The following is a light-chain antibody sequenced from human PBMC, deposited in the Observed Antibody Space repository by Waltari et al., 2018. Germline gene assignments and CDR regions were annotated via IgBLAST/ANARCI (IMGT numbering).Light chain of an antibody. J-gene: IGKJ1*01. Sequence: DIQMTQSPSSLSASIGDRVTITCRASQGINDYLAWFQERTGKAPKSLIYRVSSLQRGVPSKFSGRGSGTEFTLTISSLQPEDFATYYCLQYNSYPRTFGQGTKVEIK. CDR1: QGINDY. V-gene: IGKV1-16*02. CDR3: LQYNSYPRT. CDR2: RVS.